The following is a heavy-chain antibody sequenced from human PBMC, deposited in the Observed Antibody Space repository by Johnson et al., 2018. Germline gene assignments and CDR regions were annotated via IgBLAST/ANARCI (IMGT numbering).Heavy chain of an antibody. CDR2: ISGTGAIT. V-gene: IGHV3-64*07. J-gene: IGHJ3*02. Sequence: VQLVESGGGLAQPGGSLRLSCAASGFMFSRYGLHWVRQAPGKGLEYVSAISGTGAITYYADSVKGRFTISRDNSKNTLFLQMGSLRVEDTALYYCTSDAFDIWGPGTMVTVSS. CDR1: GFMFSRYG. CDR3: TSDAFDI.